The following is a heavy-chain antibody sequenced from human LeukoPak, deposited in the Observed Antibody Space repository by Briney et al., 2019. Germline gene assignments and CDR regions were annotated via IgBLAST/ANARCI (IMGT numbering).Heavy chain of an antibody. CDR2: ISSSSTYI. Sequence: GGSLRLSCTTSGFTFSTYAMNWIRQAPGKGLEWVSSISSSSTYIYYADSLKGRFTISRDNAKNSLYLQMNSLRAEDTAVYYRARDPVAARGEFDYWGQGTLVTVSS. CDR3: ARDPVAARGEFDY. D-gene: IGHD6-6*01. CDR1: GFTFSTYA. J-gene: IGHJ4*02. V-gene: IGHV3-21*01.